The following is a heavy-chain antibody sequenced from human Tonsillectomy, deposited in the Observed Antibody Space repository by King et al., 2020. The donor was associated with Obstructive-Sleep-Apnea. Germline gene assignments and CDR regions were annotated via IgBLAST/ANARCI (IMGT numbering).Heavy chain of an antibody. CDR3: ARCGYTTGWYDF. CDR2: INSVTGST. J-gene: IGHJ5*01. D-gene: IGHD6-25*01. V-gene: IGHV1-3*04. Sequence: QLVQSGAEVKKPGASVKVSCKPSGYTFTDYALHWVRQAPGQRLEWLGWINSVTGSTKYSQKFQDRVTITRDTSATTTYMQLSSLRSEDTAVYYCARCGYTTGWYDFWGQGTLVNVSS. CDR1: GYTFTDYA.